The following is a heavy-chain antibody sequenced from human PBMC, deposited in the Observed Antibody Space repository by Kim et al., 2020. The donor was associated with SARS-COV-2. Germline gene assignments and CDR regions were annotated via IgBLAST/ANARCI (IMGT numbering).Heavy chain of an antibody. CDR3: ARGAAACSYYYSGMGV. V-gene: IGHV3-21*01. Sequence: GGSLRLSCAASGFTFSSYSMNWVRQAPGKGLEWVSFITSSSSYIYYADSVKGRFTISRDNAKNSLYLQMNSLRAEDTAVYYCARGAAACSYYYSGMGVSGQGTTLTVSS. CDR2: ITSSSSYI. D-gene: IGHD6-25*01. J-gene: IGHJ6*01. CDR1: GFTFSSYS.